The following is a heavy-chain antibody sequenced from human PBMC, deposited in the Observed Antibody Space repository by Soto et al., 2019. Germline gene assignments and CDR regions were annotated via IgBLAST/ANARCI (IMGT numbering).Heavy chain of an antibody. CDR1: GYTFTRYY. CDR2: INPSGGST. Sequence: ASVKVSCKASGYTFTRYYMHWVRQAPGQGLEWMGIINPSGGSTSYAQKFQGRVTMTRDTRTVYMELNSLRSEDTAVYYCASSQYESSRYSGFDPSGQGTLVIVSS. D-gene: IGHD3-22*01. J-gene: IGHJ5*02. V-gene: IGHV1-46*01. CDR3: ASSQYESSRYSGFDP.